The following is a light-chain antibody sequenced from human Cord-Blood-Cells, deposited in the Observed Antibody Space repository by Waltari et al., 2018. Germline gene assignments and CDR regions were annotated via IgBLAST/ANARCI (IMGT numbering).Light chain of an antibody. Sequence: QSALTQPASVSGSPGQSITISCTGTSSDVGSYNLVSWYQQHPVKAPKLMIYEGSKRPSGVSNRFSGSKSGNTASLTISGLQAEDEADYYFKVFGGGTKLTVL. CDR1: SSDVGSYNL. V-gene: IGLV2-23*01. CDR2: EGS. J-gene: IGLJ2*01. CDR3: KV.